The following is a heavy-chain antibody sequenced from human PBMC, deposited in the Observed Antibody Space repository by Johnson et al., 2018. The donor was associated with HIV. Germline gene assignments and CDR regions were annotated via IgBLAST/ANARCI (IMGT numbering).Heavy chain of an antibody. CDR2: VSDHGRTT. D-gene: IGHD3-10*01. Sequence: YAMSWVRQAPEKGLEWVAVVSDHGRTTYFADSVKGRFTISRDSSKNTLYLQMNSLRAEDMAVYYCAKDMVVRENGAFDIWGQGTMVSLF. CDR3: AKDMVVRENGAFDI. CDR1: YA. V-gene: IGHV3-30*18. J-gene: IGHJ3*02.